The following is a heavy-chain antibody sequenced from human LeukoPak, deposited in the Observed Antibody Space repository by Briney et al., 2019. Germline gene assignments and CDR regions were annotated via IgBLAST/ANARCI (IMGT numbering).Heavy chain of an antibody. D-gene: IGHD6-19*01. J-gene: IGHJ4*02. Sequence: GRSLRLSCAASGFTFRSYGMHWVRQAPGKGLEWVAVIWYDGSNKYYADSVKGRFTIPRDNSKNTLYLQMNSLRAEDTAVYYCAKPTSGWYYLDYWGQGTLVTVSS. CDR1: GFTFRSYG. CDR2: IWYDGSNK. CDR3: AKPTSGWYYLDY. V-gene: IGHV3-33*06.